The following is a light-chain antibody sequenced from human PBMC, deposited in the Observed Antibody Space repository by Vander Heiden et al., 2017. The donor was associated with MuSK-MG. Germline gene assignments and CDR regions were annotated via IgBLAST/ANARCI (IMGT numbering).Light chain of an antibody. Sequence: DSRRRQSPSSLSASVGDRVTITCQASHDIRKYLSWYQQKPGKAPQLLIYDASNLQSAVQSRLSRKFCGTFFRSSIFNQQPEFIGMFYRQRCVDFPPYAVGQGTKVEI. CDR1: HDIRKY. J-gene: IGKJ2*01. CDR2: DAS. CDR3: QRCVDFPPYA. V-gene: IGKV1-33*01.